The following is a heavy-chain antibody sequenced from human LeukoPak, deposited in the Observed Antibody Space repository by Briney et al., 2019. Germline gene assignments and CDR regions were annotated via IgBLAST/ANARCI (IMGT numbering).Heavy chain of an antibody. Sequence: PGGSLRLSCAASGFTFSNYWMAWVRQAPGKGLVWVSRINSDGSSTSYADSVKGRFTISRDNAKNTLYLQMNSLRAEDTAVYYCARDTDTVTTILDYWGQGTLVTVSS. CDR3: ARDTDTVTTILDY. J-gene: IGHJ4*02. CDR1: GFTFSNYW. V-gene: IGHV3-74*01. D-gene: IGHD4-17*01. CDR2: INSDGSST.